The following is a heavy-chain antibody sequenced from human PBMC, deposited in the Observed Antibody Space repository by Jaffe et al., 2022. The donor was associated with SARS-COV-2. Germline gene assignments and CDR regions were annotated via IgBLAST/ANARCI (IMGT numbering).Heavy chain of an antibody. CDR3: ARADPGDTCSGCSDIGLDI. D-gene: IGHD2-15*01. CDR2: IFPFDSDT. J-gene: IGHJ3*02. V-gene: IGHV5-51*01. CDR1: GYNFMTDW. Sequence: EVQLVQSGAEVKKPGESLKISCQASGYNFMTDWIAWVRQMPGKGLEWMGIIFPFDSDTRYSPSFQGQVTMSVDRSINTAYLQWGSLKASDTGIYYCARADPGDTCSGCSDIGLDIWGQGTKVSVSS.